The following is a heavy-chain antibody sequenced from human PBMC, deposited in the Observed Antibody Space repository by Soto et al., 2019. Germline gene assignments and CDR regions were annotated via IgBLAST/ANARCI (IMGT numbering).Heavy chain of an antibody. D-gene: IGHD3-10*01. CDR3: AREGSYGSGSYYSYYGMDV. V-gene: IGHV1-8*01. CDR2: MNPNSGNT. CDR1: GYTFTSYD. Sequence: ASVKVSCKASGYTFTSYDINWMRQATGQGLEWMGWMNPNSGNTGYAQKFQGRVTMTRNTSISAAYMELSSLRSEDTAVYYCAREGSYGSGSYYSYYGMDVWGQGNTVTVSS. J-gene: IGHJ6*02.